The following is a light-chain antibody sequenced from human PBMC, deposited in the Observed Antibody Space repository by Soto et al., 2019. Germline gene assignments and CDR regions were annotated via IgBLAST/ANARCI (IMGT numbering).Light chain of an antibody. CDR2: RNN. Sequence: QSVLTQPPSASGTPGQRVTISCSGSSSNIGSNYVYWYQQLPGTAPKLLIYRNNQRPSGVPDRFSGSKSGTSASLAISGLRSEDEADYHCAAWDDSLSVVFGTGTKVTVL. CDR1: SSNIGSNY. CDR3: AAWDDSLSVV. J-gene: IGLJ1*01. V-gene: IGLV1-47*01.